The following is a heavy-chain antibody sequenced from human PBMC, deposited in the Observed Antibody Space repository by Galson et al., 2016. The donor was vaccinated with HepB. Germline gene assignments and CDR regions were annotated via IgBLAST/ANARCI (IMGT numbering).Heavy chain of an antibody. CDR3: ARVQQLDYYYYYIDV. J-gene: IGHJ6*03. Sequence: SLRLSCAASGFTFSDYYMTWIRQAPGKGLEWVSYISSTSRYKNYADSLKSRFTISRDNAKNSLYLQMHSLRAEDTAVYYCARVQQLDYYYYYIDVWGRGTTVTVSS. V-gene: IGHV3-11*06. D-gene: IGHD6-13*01. CDR1: GFTFSDYY. CDR2: ISSTSRYK.